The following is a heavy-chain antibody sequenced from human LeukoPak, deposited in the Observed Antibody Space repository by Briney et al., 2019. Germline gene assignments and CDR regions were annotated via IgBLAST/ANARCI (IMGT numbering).Heavy chain of an antibody. V-gene: IGHV4-30-4*01. Sequence: SETLSLTCAVYGGSFSGYYWSWIRQPPGKGLEWIGYIYYSGSTYYNPSLKSRVTISVDTSKNQFSLKLSSVTAADTAVYYCARAPQSSYYDSSGYSDAFDIWGQGTMVTVSS. CDR2: IYYSGST. CDR3: ARAPQSSYYDSSGYSDAFDI. D-gene: IGHD3-22*01. CDR1: GGSFSGYY. J-gene: IGHJ3*02.